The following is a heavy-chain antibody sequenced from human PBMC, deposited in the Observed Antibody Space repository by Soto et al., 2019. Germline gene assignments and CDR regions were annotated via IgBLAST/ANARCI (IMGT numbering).Heavy chain of an antibody. CDR2: IIPIFGTA. CDR1: GGTFSSYA. D-gene: IGHD3-22*01. CDR3: ARDSHYYDGSGYGMDV. J-gene: IGHJ6*02. V-gene: IGHV1-69*01. Sequence: QVQLVQSGAEVKKPGSSVKVSCKASGGTFSSYAISWVRQAPGQGLEWMGGIIPIFGTANYAQKFPGRLTITEDESTSTAYMELSSLRTDDTAVYYCARDSHYYDGSGYGMDVWGQGTTVTVSS.